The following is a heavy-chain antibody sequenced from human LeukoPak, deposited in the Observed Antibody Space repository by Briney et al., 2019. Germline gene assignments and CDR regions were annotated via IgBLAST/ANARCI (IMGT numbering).Heavy chain of an antibody. Sequence: SQTLSLTCAISGDSVSSNSAAWNWIRQSPSRGLEWLGRTYYRSKWYNDYAVSVKSRITINPDTSKNQFSLQLNSVTAADTAVYYCARAGTVVVAANDYVAFDIWGQGAMVTVSS. D-gene: IGHD2-15*01. V-gene: IGHV6-1*01. CDR3: ARAGTVVVAANDYVAFDI. CDR2: TYYRSKWYN. CDR1: GDSVSSNSAA. J-gene: IGHJ3*02.